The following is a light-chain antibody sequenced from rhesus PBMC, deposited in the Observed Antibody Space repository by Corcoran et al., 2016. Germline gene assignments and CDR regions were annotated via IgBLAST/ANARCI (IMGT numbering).Light chain of an antibody. CDR2: KAS. J-gene: IGKJ2*01. Sequence: DIQMTQSPSSLSASVGDRVTITCRASENVNNYLNWYQQKTGKAPKLLFYKASTLQSGVPSRFSGSGSGTDYTFTSSSRQPEDVATYYCQHGYGTPYSFGQGTKVEIK. V-gene: IGKV1-74*01. CDR3: QHGYGTPYS. CDR1: ENVNNY.